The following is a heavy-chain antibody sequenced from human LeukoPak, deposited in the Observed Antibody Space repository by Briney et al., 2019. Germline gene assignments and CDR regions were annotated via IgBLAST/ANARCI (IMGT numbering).Heavy chain of an antibody. J-gene: IGHJ6*03. V-gene: IGHV3-21*04. CDR2: ISSSGSNL. CDR3: AKVWFGESYYYYYYMDV. Sequence: GGSLRLSCEASAFTFSSYSMNWVRQAPGKGLEWVSSISSSGSNLYYADSVQGRFTISRDNSKNTLYLQMNSLRAEDTAVYYCAKVWFGESYYYYYYMDVWGKGTTVTVSS. CDR1: AFTFSSYS. D-gene: IGHD3-10*01.